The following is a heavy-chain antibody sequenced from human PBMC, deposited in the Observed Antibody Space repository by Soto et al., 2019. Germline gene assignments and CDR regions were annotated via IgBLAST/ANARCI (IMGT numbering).Heavy chain of an antibody. CDR3: ARPIQYYFDTSAQSAWFDP. CDR2: VIPIFSTP. D-gene: IGHD3-22*01. CDR1: GGTFGSYA. V-gene: IGHV1-69*12. Sequence: QVQLVQSGAEVKKPGSSVKVSCKTSGGTFGSYAISWVRQAPGQGLEWMGGVIPIFSTPNYAQKFQGRVTITADESTSTAYMELSSLSSEDTAVYSCARPIQYYFDTSAQSAWFDPWGQGTLVTVSS. J-gene: IGHJ5*02.